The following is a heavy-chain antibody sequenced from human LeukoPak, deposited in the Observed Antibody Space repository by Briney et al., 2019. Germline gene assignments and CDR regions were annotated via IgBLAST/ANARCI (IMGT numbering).Heavy chain of an antibody. J-gene: IGHJ6*03. CDR1: GDSISSRNW. CDR2: ISHTGST. CDR3: ARTYDSPGYYSPDYYYMDV. V-gene: IGHV4-4*02. Sequence: PSGTLSLTCAVSGDSISSRNWWTWVRQPPGKGLEWIGEISHTGSTDYNPSLKSRVTMSVDKSKNQFSLKLNSVTAADTAVYYCARTYDSPGYYSPDYYYMDVWGKGTTVTISS. D-gene: IGHD3-22*01.